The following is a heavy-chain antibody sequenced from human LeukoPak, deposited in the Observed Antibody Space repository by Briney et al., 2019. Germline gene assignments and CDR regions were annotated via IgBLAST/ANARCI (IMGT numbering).Heavy chain of an antibody. CDR2: ITSKPDGGTT. J-gene: IGHJ4*02. D-gene: IGHD6-6*01. Sequence: SWVRQAPGKGLEWVGRITSKPDGGTTDYGAPVKGRFTISRDDSKNTLYLQMNSLKTEDTAVYYCATVAHSSSLNYWGQGTLLTVSS. CDR3: ATVAHSSSLNY. V-gene: IGHV3-15*01.